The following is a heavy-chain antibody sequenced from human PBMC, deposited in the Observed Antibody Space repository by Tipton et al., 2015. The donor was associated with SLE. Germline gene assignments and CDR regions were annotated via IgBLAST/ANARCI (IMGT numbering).Heavy chain of an antibody. CDR3: ARGGDPDYFDY. CDR1: AGSISTGGDS. Sequence: TLSLTCTVSAGSISTGGDSWGWIRQPPGKGLEWIGNIYSSGRTYDNPSLKSRITMSIDTSKNKFSLNLSSVTAADTAVYYCARGGDPDYFDYWGQGTLVTVSS. CDR2: IYSSGRT. V-gene: IGHV4-39*07. J-gene: IGHJ4*02.